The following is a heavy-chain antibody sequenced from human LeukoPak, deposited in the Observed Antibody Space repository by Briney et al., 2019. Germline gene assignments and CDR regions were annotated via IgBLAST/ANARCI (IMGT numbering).Heavy chain of an antibody. CDR1: GFTFSSYA. CDR3: ARERWELLALFDY. CDR2: ISYDGSNK. J-gene: IGHJ4*02. D-gene: IGHD1-26*01. V-gene: IGHV3-30-3*01. Sequence: GGSLRLSCAASGFTFSSYAMHWVRQAPGKGLEWVAVISYDGSNKYYADSVKGRFTISRDNSKNTLYLQMNSLRAEDTAVYYCARERWELLALFDYWGQGTLVTVSS.